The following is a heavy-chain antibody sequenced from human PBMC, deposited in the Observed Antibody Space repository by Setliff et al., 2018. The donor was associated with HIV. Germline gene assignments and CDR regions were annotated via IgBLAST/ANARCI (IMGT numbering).Heavy chain of an antibody. CDR3: AIHFDTSGHYSPIDS. Sequence: LSLTCAVDGGSFSGYFWSWIRQTPGKGLEWVSYISSSGSTTYYADSVKGRFTISRDNAKNSLSLQMSSLRAEDTAVYSCAIHFDTSGHYSPIDSWGQGTLVTVSS. CDR1: GGSFSGYF. J-gene: IGHJ4*02. D-gene: IGHD3-22*01. CDR2: ISSSGSTT. V-gene: IGHV3-11*04.